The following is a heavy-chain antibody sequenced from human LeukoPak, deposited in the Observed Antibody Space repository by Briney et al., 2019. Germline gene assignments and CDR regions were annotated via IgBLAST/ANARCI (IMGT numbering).Heavy chain of an antibody. CDR3: ARDFPPRYYYDSSGYVY. D-gene: IGHD3-22*01. Sequence: GSLRLSCAASGFTFSSYEMNWIRQPPGKGLEWIGSIYYSGSTYYNPSLKSRVTISVDTSKNQFSLKLSSVTAADTAVYYCARDFPPRYYYDSSGYVYWGQGTLVTVSS. V-gene: IGHV4-39*07. CDR1: GFTFSSYE. J-gene: IGHJ4*02. CDR2: IYYSGST.